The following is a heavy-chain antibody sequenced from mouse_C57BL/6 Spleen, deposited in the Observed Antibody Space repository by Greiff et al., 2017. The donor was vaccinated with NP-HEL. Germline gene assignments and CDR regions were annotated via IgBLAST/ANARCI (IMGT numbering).Heavy chain of an antibody. V-gene: IGHV1-76*01. CDR1: GYTFTDYY. J-gene: IGHJ4*01. CDR3: ARDYDGVFYAMDY. CDR2: IYPGSGNT. Sequence: QVQLQQSGAELVRPGASVKLSCKASGYTFTDYYINWVKQRPGQGLEWIARIYPGSGNTYYNEKFKGKATLTAEKSSSTAYMQLSSLTSEDSAVYFCARDYDGVFYAMDYWGQGTSVTVSS. D-gene: IGHD2-4*01.